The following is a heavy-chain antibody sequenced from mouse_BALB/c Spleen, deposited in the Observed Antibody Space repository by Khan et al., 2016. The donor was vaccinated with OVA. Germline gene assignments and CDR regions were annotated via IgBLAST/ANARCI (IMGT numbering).Heavy chain of an antibody. CDR3: ARIKKIVATYFDY. Sequence: QVQLQQPGAELVKAGASVKMSCKASGYTFTSYWMHWVTQRLGQGLEWFAETNPTNGRTYYNEKFKSTATLTVDKSSSTAYMLLSGPTFEDSAGYYCARIKKIVATYFDYWGQGTTLTVSS. D-gene: IGHD1-1*01. V-gene: IGHV1S81*02. CDR1: GYTFTSYW. J-gene: IGHJ2*01. CDR2: TNPTNGRT.